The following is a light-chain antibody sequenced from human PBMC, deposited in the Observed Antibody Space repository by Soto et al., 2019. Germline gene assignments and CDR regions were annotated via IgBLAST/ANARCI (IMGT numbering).Light chain of an antibody. Sequence: QSVLTQPPSASGTPRQRVTISCSGSSSNIGSNYVYWYQQLPGTAPKLLIYRNNQRPSGVPDRFSGSKSGTSASLAISGLRSEDEADYYCAAWDDSLSGPVFGGGTQLTV. V-gene: IGLV1-47*01. CDR3: AAWDDSLSGPV. CDR2: RNN. J-gene: IGLJ7*01. CDR1: SSNIGSNY.